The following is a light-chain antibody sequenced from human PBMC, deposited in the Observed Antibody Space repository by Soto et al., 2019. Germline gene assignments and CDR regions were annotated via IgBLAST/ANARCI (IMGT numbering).Light chain of an antibody. Sequence: QSVLTQPPSASGTPGQRITISCSGSSSNIGDNPVNWYQQLPGAAPKLLIYINDQRPSGVPDRFSGSKSGTSASLAISGFQPEDESDYYCQSYDSSLYGYVFGSGTKVMVL. V-gene: IGLV1-44*01. CDR2: IND. CDR1: SSNIGDNP. J-gene: IGLJ1*01. CDR3: QSYDSSLYGYV.